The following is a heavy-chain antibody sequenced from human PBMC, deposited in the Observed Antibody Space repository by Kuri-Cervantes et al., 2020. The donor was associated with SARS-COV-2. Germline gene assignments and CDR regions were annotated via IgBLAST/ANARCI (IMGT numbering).Heavy chain of an antibody. CDR3: ARGSCWGYFWGTDSGAWDTFDI. Sequence: ASVKVSCKASGYNFTTYCISWLRQAPGQGLEWMGWISGYNGNTYYAQKFQGRATMTIDTSTTTAYMELRSLRSDDTAVYYSARGSCWGYFWGTDSGAWDTFDIWGQGTMVTVSS. D-gene: IGHD3-16*01. CDR1: GYNFTTYC. CDR2: ISGYNGNT. J-gene: IGHJ3*02. V-gene: IGHV1-18*04.